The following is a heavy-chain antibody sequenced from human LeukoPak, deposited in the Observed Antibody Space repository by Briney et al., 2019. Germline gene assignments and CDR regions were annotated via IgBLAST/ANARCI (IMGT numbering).Heavy chain of an antibody. Sequence: GGSLRLSCAASGFTFSSYAMSWVRQAPGKGLEWVSAISGSGGSTYYADSVKGRFTISRDNSKNTLYLQTNSLRAEDTAVYYCAKAGPFYGSGPSDAFDIWGQGTMVTVSS. CDR1: GFTFSSYA. CDR3: AKAGPFYGSGPSDAFDI. J-gene: IGHJ3*02. D-gene: IGHD3-10*01. V-gene: IGHV3-23*01. CDR2: ISGSGGST.